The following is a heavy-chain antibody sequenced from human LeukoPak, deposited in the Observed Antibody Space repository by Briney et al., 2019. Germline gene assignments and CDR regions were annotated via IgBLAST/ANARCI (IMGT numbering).Heavy chain of an antibody. J-gene: IGHJ1*01. CDR1: GFTFSSYA. D-gene: IGHD6-13*01. CDR3: AKDPVIQQYFQH. CDR2: ISGSGGST. Sequence: GSLRLSCAASGFTFSSYAMSWVRQAPGKGLEWVSAISGSGGSTYYADSVKGRFTISRDNSKNTLYLQMNSLRAEDTAVYYCAKDPVIQQYFQHWGQGTLVTVSS. V-gene: IGHV3-23*01.